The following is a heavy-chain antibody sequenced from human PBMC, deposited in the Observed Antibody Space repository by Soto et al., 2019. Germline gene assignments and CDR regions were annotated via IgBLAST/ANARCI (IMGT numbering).Heavy chain of an antibody. CDR2: ISSYNGNT. CDR1: GYTFTSYG. J-gene: IGHJ4*02. CDR3: ARGGEITIFGVVIIPFDY. V-gene: IGHV1-18*04. Sequence: ASVKVSCKASGYTFTSYGISWVRQAPGQGLEWMGWISSYNGNTNYAQKVQGRVTMTTDTSTSTTYMELRRLRSDDTAVYYCARGGEITIFGVVIIPFDYWGQGTLVTVSS. D-gene: IGHD3-3*01.